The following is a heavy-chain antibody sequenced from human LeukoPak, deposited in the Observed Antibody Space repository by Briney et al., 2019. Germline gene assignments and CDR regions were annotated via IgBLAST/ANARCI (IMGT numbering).Heavy chain of an antibody. CDR3: ARGSRYCSSISCYKYYYAMDV. CDR1: GGSFSDSY. Sequence: PSETLSLTCAVYGGSFSDSYWSWIRQPPGKGLEWIGEINHSGSTTFKSSLKSRVTISVDTSKNQFSLKLSSVTAAATAVYFCARGSRYCSSISCYKYYYAMDVWGQGTTVTVSS. J-gene: IGHJ6*02. D-gene: IGHD2-2*02. CDR2: INHSGST. V-gene: IGHV4-34*01.